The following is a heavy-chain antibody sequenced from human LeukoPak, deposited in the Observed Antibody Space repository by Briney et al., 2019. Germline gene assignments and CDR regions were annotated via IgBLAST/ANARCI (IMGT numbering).Heavy chain of an antibody. D-gene: IGHD3-10*01. CDR3: ARDKVGVIPPFDY. V-gene: IGHV3-23*01. Sequence: GRSLRLSCAASGFTFSSYAMSWVSQAPGRGLEWGSTISGSGGNTYYADSVRGRFTISRDNSKNTLYLQMSSLGAEDTALYYCARDKVGVIPPFDYWGHGTLVTVSS. J-gene: IGHJ4*01. CDR1: GFTFSSYA. CDR2: ISGSGGNT.